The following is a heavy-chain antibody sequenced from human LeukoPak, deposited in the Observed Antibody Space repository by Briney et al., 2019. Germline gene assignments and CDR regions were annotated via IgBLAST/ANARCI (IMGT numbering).Heavy chain of an antibody. Sequence: PGGSLRLPCAASGFTFSDYYMSWVRQAPGKGLEWVSYISSSSSYTNYADSVKGRFTISRDNAKNSLCLQMNSLRAEDTAVYFCARTTVPKHDYWGQGTLVTVSS. CDR3: ARTTVPKHDY. J-gene: IGHJ4*02. CDR2: ISSSSSYT. V-gene: IGHV3-11*03. D-gene: IGHD4-17*01. CDR1: GFTFSDYY.